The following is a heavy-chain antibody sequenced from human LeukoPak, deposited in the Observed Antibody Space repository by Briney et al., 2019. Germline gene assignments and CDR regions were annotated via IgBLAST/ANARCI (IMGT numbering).Heavy chain of an antibody. CDR1: GYTFTSYG. D-gene: IGHD3-10*01. CDR2: ISAYNGNT. CDR3: ARTFRDYYGSGSPQY. Sequence: ASVKVSCKASGYTFTSYGISWVRQAPGQGLEWMGWISAYNGNTNYAQKLQGRVTMTTDTSTSTAYMELRGLRSDDTAVYYCARTFRDYYGSGSPQYWGQGTLVTVSS. V-gene: IGHV1-18*01. J-gene: IGHJ4*02.